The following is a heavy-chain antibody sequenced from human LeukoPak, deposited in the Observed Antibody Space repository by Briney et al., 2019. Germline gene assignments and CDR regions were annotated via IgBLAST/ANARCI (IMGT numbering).Heavy chain of an antibody. D-gene: IGHD1-26*01. CDR3: ARAGGSYYYYYYYMDV. J-gene: IGHJ6*03. V-gene: IGHV3-11*04. Sequence: GGSLRLSCAASGFTFSDYYMSWMRQAPGKGLEWVAHIDGSGRTIYYIDSVKGRFTISRDNARNSLYLQMISLGAEDTAVYYCARAGGSYYYYYYYMDVWGKGTTVTISS. CDR2: IDGSGRTI. CDR1: GFTFSDYY.